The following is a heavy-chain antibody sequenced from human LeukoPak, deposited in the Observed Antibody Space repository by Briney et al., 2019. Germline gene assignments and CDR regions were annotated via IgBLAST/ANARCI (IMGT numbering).Heavy chain of an antibody. CDR3: ARVRTGWELLDNSDY. CDR1: GYSISSGYY. CDR2: IYHSGST. D-gene: IGHD1-26*01. V-gene: IGHV4-38-2*02. Sequence: SETLSLTCTVSGYSISSGYYWGWIRQPPGKGLEWIGSIYHSGSTYYNPSLKSRVTISVDTSKNQFSLKLSSVTAADTAVYYCARVRTGWELLDNSDYWGQGTLVTVSS. J-gene: IGHJ4*02.